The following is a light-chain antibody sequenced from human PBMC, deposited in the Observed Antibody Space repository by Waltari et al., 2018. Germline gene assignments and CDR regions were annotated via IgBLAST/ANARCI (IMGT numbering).Light chain of an antibody. CDR3: QQYYDSPMT. Sequence: DIQMTQSPSSLSASVGDRVTITCRASQDISNYLAWYQQTPGKAPKFLLYAASRVASGDPSRFSGSGSWTHYTLTISSLQPEDFATYYFQQYYDSPMTFGQGTRLEIK. V-gene: IGKV1-NL1*01. CDR2: AAS. J-gene: IGKJ5*01. CDR1: QDISNY.